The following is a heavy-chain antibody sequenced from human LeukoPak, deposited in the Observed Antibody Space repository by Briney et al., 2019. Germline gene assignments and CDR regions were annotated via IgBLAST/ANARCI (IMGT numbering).Heavy chain of an antibody. Sequence: PSETLSLTCTVSGGSISSTIYYWGWVRQPPGKGLEWIGSIYYSGSTYYNPSLRSRVTISVDTSKNQFSLKLSSVTAADTAVYYCARGVGTVTTRGRWFDPWGQGTLVTVSS. J-gene: IGHJ5*02. CDR1: GGSISSTIYY. D-gene: IGHD4-17*01. V-gene: IGHV4-39*07. CDR2: IYYSGST. CDR3: ARGVGTVTTRGRWFDP.